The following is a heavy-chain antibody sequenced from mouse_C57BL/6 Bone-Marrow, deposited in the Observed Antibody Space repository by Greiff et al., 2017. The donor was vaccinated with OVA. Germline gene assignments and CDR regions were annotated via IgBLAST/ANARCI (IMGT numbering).Heavy chain of an antibody. V-gene: IGHV5-6*01. Sequence: EVQVVESGGDLVKPGGSLKLSCAASGFTFSSYGMSWVRQTPDKRLEWVATISSGGSYTYYPDSVKGRFTISRDNAKNTLYLQMSSLKSEDTAMYYCARHLLGYFDVWGTGTTVTVSS. CDR1: GFTFSSYG. CDR2: ISSGGSYT. CDR3: ARHLLGYFDV. J-gene: IGHJ1*03. D-gene: IGHD2-1*01.